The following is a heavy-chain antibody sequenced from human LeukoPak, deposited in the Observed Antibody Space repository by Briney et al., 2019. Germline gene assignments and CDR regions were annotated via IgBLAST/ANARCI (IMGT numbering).Heavy chain of an antibody. D-gene: IGHD6-19*01. CDR1: GFTFSSYA. CDR2: ISGSGGST. Sequence: PGGSLRLSCAASGFTFSSYAMSWVRQAPGKGLEWVSAISGSGGSTYYADSVKGRFTISRDNSRNTLYQQMNSLRAEDTAVYYCAKIISTGWYHLDYWGQGTLVTVSS. V-gene: IGHV3-23*01. CDR3: AKIISTGWYHLDY. J-gene: IGHJ4*02.